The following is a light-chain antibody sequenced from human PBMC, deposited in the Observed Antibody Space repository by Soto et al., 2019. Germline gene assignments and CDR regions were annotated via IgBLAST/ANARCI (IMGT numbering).Light chain of an antibody. V-gene: IGLV1-47*01. CDR2: RNN. CDR1: SSNIGNNH. Sequence: QSVLTQPPSASGTPGQRVTISCSGSSSNIGNNHVYWYPHLPGTAPKLLIYRNNQQPSGVPDRFSGSKSGSSASLAISGLRSEDEADYYCAAWDDSLSCQWGFGRGTKRPVL. J-gene: IGLJ3*02. CDR3: AAWDDSLSCQWG.